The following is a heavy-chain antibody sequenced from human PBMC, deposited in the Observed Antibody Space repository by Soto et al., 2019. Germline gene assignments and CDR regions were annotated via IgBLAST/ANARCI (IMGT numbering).Heavy chain of an antibody. CDR1: GGGFNNYA. Sequence: HVQLVQSGAGVKKPASSVKVSCQASGGGFNNYAISWVRQAPGQGLEWMGGIIPMFGTPNYAEKFRGRVTITADQATRPAYMELSILRYENTAIYYCEIDTTRGGLVPQDYGMDVWGQGATVTVSS. CDR3: EIDTTRGGLVPQDYGMDV. D-gene: IGHD3-9*01. V-gene: IGHV1-69*01. J-gene: IGHJ6*02. CDR2: IIPMFGTP.